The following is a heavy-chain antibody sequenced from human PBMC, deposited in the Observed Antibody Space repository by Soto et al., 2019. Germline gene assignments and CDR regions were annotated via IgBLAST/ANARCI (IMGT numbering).Heavy chain of an antibody. CDR3: AELHLGYCSGGSCYGNWFDP. CDR2: ISAYNGNT. D-gene: IGHD2-15*01. J-gene: IGHJ5*02. V-gene: IGHV1-18*01. Sequence: ASVKVSCKASGYTFTSYGISWVRQAPGQGLEWMGWISAYNGNTNYAQKLQGRVTMTTDTSTSTAYMELRSLRSDDTAVYYCAELHLGYCSGGSCYGNWFDPWGQGTLVTVSS. CDR1: GYTFTSYG.